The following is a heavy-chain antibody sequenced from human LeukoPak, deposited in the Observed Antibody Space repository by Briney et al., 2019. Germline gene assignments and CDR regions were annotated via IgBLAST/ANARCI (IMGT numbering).Heavy chain of an antibody. CDR1: GFTFSSYA. J-gene: IGHJ6*02. Sequence: GGSLRLSCAASGFTFSSYATHWVRQAPGKGLEWVAVISYDGSNKYYADSVKGRFTISRDNSKNTLYLQMNSLRAEDTAVYYCARVGYYYYGMDVWGQGTTVTVSS. CDR2: ISYDGSNK. CDR3: ARVGYYYYGMDV. V-gene: IGHV3-30*04.